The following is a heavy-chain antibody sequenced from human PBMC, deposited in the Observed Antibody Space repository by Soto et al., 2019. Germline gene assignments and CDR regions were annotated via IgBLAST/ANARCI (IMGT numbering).Heavy chain of an antibody. V-gene: IGHV1-69*08. J-gene: IGHJ5*02. CDR1: GGTFSSYT. CDR3: ARDYSSGSYGNWFDP. Sequence: QVQLVQSGAEVKKPGSSVKVSCKASGGTFSSYTISWVRQAPGQGLEWMGRIIPILGIANYAQKFQGRVTITADKSTSTAYMELSSLRSEDTAVYYCARDYSSGSYGNWFDPWGQGTLVTVSS. CDR2: IIPILGIA. D-gene: IGHD3-10*01.